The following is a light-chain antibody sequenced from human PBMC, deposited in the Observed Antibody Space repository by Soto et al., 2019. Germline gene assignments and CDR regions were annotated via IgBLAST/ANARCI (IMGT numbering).Light chain of an antibody. J-gene: IGLJ2*01. CDR1: SGHSSYI. Sequence: QSVLTQSSSASASLGSSVKLTCTLNSGHSSYIIAWHQQQPGKAPRYLMKIEGSGSYNKGSGVPDRFSGSRSGADRYLTISNLQSEDEADYYCETWDSNTRVFGGGTKRTVL. CDR3: ETWDSNTRV. V-gene: IGLV4-60*03. CDR2: IEGSGSY.